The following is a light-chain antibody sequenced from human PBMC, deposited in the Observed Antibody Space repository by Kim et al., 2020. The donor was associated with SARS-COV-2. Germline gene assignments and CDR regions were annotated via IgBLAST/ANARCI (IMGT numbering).Light chain of an antibody. CDR1: SSDVGGYNY. V-gene: IGLV2-14*03. CDR2: DVS. Sequence: GQSITISCTGTSSDVGGYNYVAWYQQHPGKAPKLMIYDVSNRPSGVSNRFSGSKSGNTASLTISGLQAEDEADYYCSSYTSSSTLVFGTGTKVTVL. CDR3: SSYTSSSTLV. J-gene: IGLJ1*01.